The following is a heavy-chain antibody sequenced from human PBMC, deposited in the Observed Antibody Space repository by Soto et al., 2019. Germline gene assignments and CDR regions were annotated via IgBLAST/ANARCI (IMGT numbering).Heavy chain of an antibody. V-gene: IGHV4-31*03. D-gene: IGHD5-18*01. J-gene: IGHJ4*02. Sequence: SETLSLTCTVSGGSITSGGYYSTWIRQHPGKGLEWIGYIYYSGDTYYNPSLKSRVTISVDTSKNQFSLKLSSVTAADTAVYYCARSSYGLYYFDYWGQGTLVTVS. CDR2: IYYSGDT. CDR3: ARSSYGLYYFDY. CDR1: GGSITSGGYY.